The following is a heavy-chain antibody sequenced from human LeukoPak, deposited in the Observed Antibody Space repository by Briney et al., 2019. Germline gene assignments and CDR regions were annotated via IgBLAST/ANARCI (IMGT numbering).Heavy chain of an antibody. D-gene: IGHD1-26*01. Sequence: GGSLRPSCAPSEFTFSTYAMHWVRQAPGKGLEWWAVISYDGSNKYYADSVKGRFTISRDNSKNTLYLQMNSLRAEDTAVYYCARDLTSGSLFDYWGQGTLVTVSS. CDR3: ARDLTSGSLFDY. V-gene: IGHV3-30-3*01. J-gene: IGHJ4*02. CDR1: EFTFSTYA. CDR2: ISYDGSNK.